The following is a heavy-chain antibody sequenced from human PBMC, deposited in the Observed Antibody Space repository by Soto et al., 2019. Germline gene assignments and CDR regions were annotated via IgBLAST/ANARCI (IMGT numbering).Heavy chain of an antibody. J-gene: IGHJ3*01. CDR2: ISGSEDRT. CDR1: GFSLRDHA. CDR3: AKDWEVVSGNGAFDV. D-gene: IGHD3-22*01. V-gene: IGHV3-23*01. Sequence: LQSGGGVVQPGESLRLSCAASGFSLRDHALSWVRQAAGGGLEWVSGISGSEDRTNYADFVRGRFIISKDRAKNSLYLQMSSLRPEDTALYYCAKDWEVVSGNGAFDVWGRGTMVTVSS.